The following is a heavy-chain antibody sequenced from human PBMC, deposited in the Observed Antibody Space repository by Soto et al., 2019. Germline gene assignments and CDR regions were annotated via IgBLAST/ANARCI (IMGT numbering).Heavy chain of an antibody. V-gene: IGHV1-8*01. J-gene: IGHJ5*02. CDR3: AGGPAAAGTGDWFDP. CDR1: GYTFTSYD. CDR2: MNPNSGNT. Sequence: ASVKVSCKASGYTFTSYDINWVRQATGQGLEWMGWMNPNSGNTGYAQKFQGRVTMTRNTSISTAYMELSSLRSEDTAVYYCAGGPAAAGTGDWFDPWGQGTLVTVSS. D-gene: IGHD6-13*01.